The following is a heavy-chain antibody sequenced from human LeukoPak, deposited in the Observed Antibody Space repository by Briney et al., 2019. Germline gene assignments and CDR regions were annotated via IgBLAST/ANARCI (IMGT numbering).Heavy chain of an antibody. J-gene: IGHJ4*02. CDR2: VYYTGTT. D-gene: IGHD3-9*01. Sequence: SETLSLTCAVSAGSTVTSNYYWAYVRQAPGGGLEWIGSVYYTGTTYYNPSLGSRASISVDTSKNQFSLTLTSVTAADTAIYYCARKSRPFDYLFYFDFWAQGTLVTVSS. V-gene: IGHV4-39*01. CDR3: ARKSRPFDYLFYFDF. CDR1: AGSTVTSNYY.